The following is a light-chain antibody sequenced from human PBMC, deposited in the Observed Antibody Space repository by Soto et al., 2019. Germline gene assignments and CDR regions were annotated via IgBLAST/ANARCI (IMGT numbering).Light chain of an antibody. V-gene: IGKV1-33*01. J-gene: IGKJ4*01. Sequence: DIQMTQSPSSLSASVGDRVTITCQASQDISNYLNWYQQKPGKAPTLLIYDASNLETGVPSRFSGSGSGTDFTFTISSLQPEDIAAYYCQQYDNLPPRTFGGGTKVEIK. CDR1: QDISNY. CDR3: QQYDNLPPRT. CDR2: DAS.